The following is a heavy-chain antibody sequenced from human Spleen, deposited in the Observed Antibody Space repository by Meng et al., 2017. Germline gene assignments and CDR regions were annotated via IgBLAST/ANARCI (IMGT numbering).Heavy chain of an antibody. CDR3: ANEVMKYSSSSGLDS. V-gene: IGHV3-30*18. J-gene: IGHJ4*02. Sequence: LVESGGGVVQPGRSLRLSCATSGFTFNYYAMHWVRQAPGRGLQWLAMISFDGSDTFYADSVKGRFTISRDNSKNTLYLQMNSLRPEDTAVYFCANEVMKYSSSSGLDSWGQGTLVTVSS. CDR1: GFTFNYYA. CDR2: ISFDGSDT. D-gene: IGHD6-6*01.